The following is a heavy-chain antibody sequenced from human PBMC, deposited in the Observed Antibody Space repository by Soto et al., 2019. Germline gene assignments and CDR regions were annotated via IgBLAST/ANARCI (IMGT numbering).Heavy chain of an antibody. CDR2: ISYDGNNK. CDR3: AKVIKYSSSPPDY. D-gene: IGHD6-6*01. J-gene: IGHJ4*02. V-gene: IGHV3-30*18. Sequence: GESLRLSSAASGFTFSSYGMHWVRQAPGKGLEWVAVISYDGNNKYYADSVKGRFTISRDNSKNTLYLQMDSLRAEDTALYYCAKVIKYSSSPPDYWGQGTLVTVSS. CDR1: GFTFSSYG.